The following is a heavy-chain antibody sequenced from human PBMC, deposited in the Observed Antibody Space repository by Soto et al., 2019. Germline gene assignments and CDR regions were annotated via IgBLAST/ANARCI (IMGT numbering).Heavy chain of an antibody. D-gene: IGHD2-2*01. CDR1: GFTFSSYA. J-gene: IGHJ3*02. Sequence: GGSLRLSCAASGFTFSSYAMSWVRQAPGKGLEWVSAISGSGGSTYYADSVKGRFTISRDNSKNTLYLQMNSLRAEDTAVYYCANLGGSVVPAAMPIPRSAFDIWGQGTMVTVSS. CDR2: ISGSGGST. CDR3: ANLGGSVVPAAMPIPRSAFDI. V-gene: IGHV3-23*01.